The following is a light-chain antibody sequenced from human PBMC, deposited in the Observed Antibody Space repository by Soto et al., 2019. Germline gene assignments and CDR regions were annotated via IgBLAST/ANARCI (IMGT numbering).Light chain of an antibody. CDR1: ENIGAW. Sequence: DIQMTQSPSTLSASVGDRVTITCRASENIGAWLAWYQQKPGKAPKLLIYKASSLQSGVPSRFSGSGSGTDFTLTISSLQPEDFATYYCQQSYSTPWTFGQGTKVDIK. J-gene: IGKJ1*01. CDR2: KAS. CDR3: QQSYSTPWT. V-gene: IGKV1-5*03.